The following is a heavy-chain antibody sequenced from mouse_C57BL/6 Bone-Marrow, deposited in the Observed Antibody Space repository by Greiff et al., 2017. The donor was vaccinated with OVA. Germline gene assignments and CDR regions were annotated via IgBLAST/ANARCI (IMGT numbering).Heavy chain of an antibody. D-gene: IGHD1-1*01. J-gene: IGHJ2*01. CDR2: ISYDGSN. Sequence: EVHLVESGPGLVKPSQSLSLTCSVTGYSITSGYYWNWIRQFPGNKLEWMGYISYDGSNNYNPSLKNRISITRDTSKNQFFLKLNSVTTEDTATYYCARRYYYGSSYDYFDYWGQGTTLTVSS. V-gene: IGHV3-6*01. CDR1: GYSITSGYY. CDR3: ARRYYYGSSYDYFDY.